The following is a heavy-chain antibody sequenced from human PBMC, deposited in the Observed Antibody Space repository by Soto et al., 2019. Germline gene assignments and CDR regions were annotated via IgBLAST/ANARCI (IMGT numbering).Heavy chain of an antibody. D-gene: IGHD2-15*01. V-gene: IGHV4-59*01. J-gene: IGHJ5*02. CDR1: GGSITTYY. CDR2: IYYSGST. Sequence: QVQLQESGPGLLKPSETLSLTCTVSGGSITTYYWSWMRQPPGKGLEGIGHIYYSGSTNYSPSLKSRVTISVDTSKSQLSLKLSSVTAADTAVYYCARVRDCSGGTCYSWWFDPWGQGTLVTVSS. CDR3: ARVRDCSGGTCYSWWFDP.